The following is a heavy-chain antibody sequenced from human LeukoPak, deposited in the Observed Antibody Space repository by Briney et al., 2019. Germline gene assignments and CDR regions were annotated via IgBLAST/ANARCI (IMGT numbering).Heavy chain of an antibody. D-gene: IGHD2-2*01. J-gene: IGHJ5*02. Sequence: PGGSLRLSCAASGFTFSSYWMSWVRQAPGKGLEWVANIKQDGSEKYYVDSVKGRFTISRDNAKNSLYLQMNSLRAEDTAVFYCARRVVQGRNWFDPWGQGTLVTVSS. CDR2: IKQDGSEK. CDR3: ARRVVQGRNWFDP. CDR1: GFTFSSYW. V-gene: IGHV3-7*01.